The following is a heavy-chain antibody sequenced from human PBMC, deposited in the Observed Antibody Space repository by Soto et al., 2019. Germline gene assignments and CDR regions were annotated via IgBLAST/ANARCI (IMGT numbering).Heavy chain of an antibody. CDR1: SGPSSSHN. CDR2: VYSTGGP. CDR3: VRQGILNLHGHVDV. Sequence: QVQLQQSGPGLVKPSETLSLTCSVSSGPSSSHNWGWIRQPPVRGLGWIGYVYSTGGPSYNPSPKSRVTISADTSTNHIALTLTYVTAADTAVYYFVRQGILNLHGHVDVWGQGTTFRVSS. D-gene: IGHD3-10*01. J-gene: IGHJ6*02. V-gene: IGHV4-59*08.